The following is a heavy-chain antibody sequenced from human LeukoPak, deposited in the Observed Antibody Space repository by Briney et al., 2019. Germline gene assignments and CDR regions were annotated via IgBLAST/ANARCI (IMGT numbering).Heavy chain of an antibody. CDR2: ISYDGSNK. V-gene: IGHV3-30*04. CDR3: ARAPGGHAPVNY. D-gene: IGHD3-10*01. CDR1: GFTFSSYA. Sequence: GGSLRLSCAASGFTFSSYAMHWVRQAPGKGLEWVAVISYDGSNKYYADSVKGRFTISRDNSKNTLYLQTNSLRAEDTAVYYCARAPGGHAPVNYWGQGTLVTVSS. J-gene: IGHJ4*02.